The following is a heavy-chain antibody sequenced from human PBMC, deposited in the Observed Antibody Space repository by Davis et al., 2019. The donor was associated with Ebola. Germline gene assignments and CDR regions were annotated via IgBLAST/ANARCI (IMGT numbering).Heavy chain of an antibody. V-gene: IGHV3-30-3*01. J-gene: IGHJ4*02. Sequence: PGGSLRLSCAASGFTFSRYAMHWVRQAPGKGLEWVAAIAYDQSTKYYADSVKGRFTISRDNSKNMLHLQMNSLRAEDTAVYYCARSLNAGGVETYYFHYWGQGTLVTVSS. CDR2: IAYDQSTK. CDR1: GFTFSRYA. CDR3: ARSLNAGGVETYYFHY. D-gene: IGHD3-3*01.